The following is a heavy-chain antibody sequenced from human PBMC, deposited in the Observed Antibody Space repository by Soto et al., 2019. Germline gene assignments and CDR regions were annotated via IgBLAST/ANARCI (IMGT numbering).Heavy chain of an antibody. Sequence: GESLKISCKGSGYSFTSYLIGWVRQMPGKGLEWMGIIYPGDSDTRYSPSFQGQVTISADKSISTAYLQWSSLKASDTAMYYCARLAGVVPAPQNWFDPWGQGTLVTVSS. V-gene: IGHV5-51*01. CDR1: GYSFTSYL. D-gene: IGHD2-2*01. J-gene: IGHJ5*02. CDR3: ARLAGVVPAPQNWFDP. CDR2: IYPGDSDT.